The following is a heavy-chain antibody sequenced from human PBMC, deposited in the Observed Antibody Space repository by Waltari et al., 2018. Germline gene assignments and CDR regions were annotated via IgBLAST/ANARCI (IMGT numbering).Heavy chain of an antibody. V-gene: IGHV4-38-2*01. J-gene: IGHJ5*02. CDR3: GRSEVGEVDR. CDR2: TYHDGST. D-gene: IGHD1-26*01. Sequence: VQLVESGGGLVQPGGSLRLSCAASGFTFSSYEMNWIRQSPGKGLEWIGRTYHDGSTDYNPSLKSRVSISVDTSNNQFSLKVTSVTAADTAVYYCGRSEVGEVDRWGQGILVTVSS. CDR1: GFTFSSYE.